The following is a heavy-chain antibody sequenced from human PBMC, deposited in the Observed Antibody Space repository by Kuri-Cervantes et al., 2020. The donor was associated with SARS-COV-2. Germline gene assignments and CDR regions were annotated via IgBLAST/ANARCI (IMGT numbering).Heavy chain of an antibody. CDR2: IYHSGST. J-gene: IGHJ4*02. CDR1: GGSISSYY. Sequence: SETLSLTCTVSGGSISSYYWSWIRQPPGKGLEWIGYIYHSGSTNCNPSLKSRVTISVDTSKNQFSLKLTSVTAADTAVYYCARLVLEAYSGSFYFDYWGQGSLVTVSS. CDR3: ARLVLEAYSGSFYFDY. V-gene: IGHV4-59*08. D-gene: IGHD1-26*01.